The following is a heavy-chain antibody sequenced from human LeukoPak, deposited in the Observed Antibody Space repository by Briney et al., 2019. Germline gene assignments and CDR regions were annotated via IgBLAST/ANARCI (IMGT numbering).Heavy chain of an antibody. J-gene: IGHJ4*02. V-gene: IGHV4-39*01. CDR2: IYYSGST. Sequence: SETLSLTCTVSGGSISSSSYYWGWIRQPPGTGLEWIGSIYYSGSTYYNPSLKSRVTISVDTSKNQFSLKLSSVTAADTAVYYCARAIAAADYFDYWGQGTLVTVSS. CDR3: ARAIAAADYFDY. D-gene: IGHD6-13*01. CDR1: GGSISSSSYY.